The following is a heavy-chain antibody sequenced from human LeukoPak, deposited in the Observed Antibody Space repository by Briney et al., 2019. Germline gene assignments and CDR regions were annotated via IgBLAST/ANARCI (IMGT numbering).Heavy chain of an antibody. CDR1: GFTFSTYP. D-gene: IGHD1-7*01. CDR3: AKDMNYLRSFDY. J-gene: IGHJ4*02. CDR2: IRYDGGNK. Sequence: PGGSLRLSCAASGFTFSTYPMHWVRQAPGKGLEWVAFIRYDGGNKYYADSVQGRFTISRDNSKNTLYLQMNSLRAEDTAMYYCAKDMNYLRSFDYWGQGTLVTASS. V-gene: IGHV3-30*02.